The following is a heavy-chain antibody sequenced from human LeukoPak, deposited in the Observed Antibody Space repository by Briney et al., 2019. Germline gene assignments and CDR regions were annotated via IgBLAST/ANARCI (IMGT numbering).Heavy chain of an antibody. CDR2: INHSGST. D-gene: IGHD3-22*01. Sequence: SETLSLTCAVYGGSFSGYYWSWIRQPPGMGLEWIGEINHSGSTNYNPSLKSRVTISVDTSKNQFSLKLSSVTAADTAVYYCARGYYYDSSGYYYAQGSADAFDIWGQGTMVTVSS. V-gene: IGHV4-34*01. CDR1: GGSFSGYY. J-gene: IGHJ3*02. CDR3: ARGYYYDSSGYYYAQGSADAFDI.